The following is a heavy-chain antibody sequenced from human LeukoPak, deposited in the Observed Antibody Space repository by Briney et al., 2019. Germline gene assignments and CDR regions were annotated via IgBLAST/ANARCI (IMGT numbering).Heavy chain of an antibody. V-gene: IGHV4-4*07. CDR2: IYTSGST. Sequence: SETLSLTCTVSGGSISSYYWSWIRQPAGKGLEWIGRIYTSGSTNYNPSLKSRVTISVDTSKNQFSLKLSSVTAADTAVYYCARDLFGSSGSWFDPWGQGTLVTVSS. CDR3: ARDLFGSSGSWFDP. D-gene: IGHD3-22*01. J-gene: IGHJ5*02. CDR1: GGSISSYY.